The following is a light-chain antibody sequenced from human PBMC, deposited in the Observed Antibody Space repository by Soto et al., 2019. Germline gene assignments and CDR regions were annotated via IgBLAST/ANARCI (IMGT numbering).Light chain of an antibody. CDR3: AAWDDSLSGQGI. V-gene: IGLV1-47*02. Sequence: QAVVTQPPSASGTPGQRVTISCSGSSSNIGSNYVYWYQQLPGTAPKLLIYSNNLRPSGVPDRFSGSKSDTSASLAISGLRSEDEADYYCAAWDDSLSGQGIFGGGTKLTVL. CDR2: SNN. J-gene: IGLJ2*01. CDR1: SSNIGSNY.